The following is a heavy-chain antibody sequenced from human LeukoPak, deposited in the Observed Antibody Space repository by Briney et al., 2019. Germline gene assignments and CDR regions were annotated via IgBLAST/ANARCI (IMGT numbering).Heavy chain of an antibody. CDR1: GFTFSSYA. V-gene: IGHV3-23*01. D-gene: IGHD3-10*01. Sequence: GGSLRLSCAASGFTFSSYAMSWVRQAPGKGLEWVSAISGSGGSTYYADSVKGRFTISRDNSKNTLCLQMSSLRAEDTAVYYCAKHQNYYGSGRSDYWGQGTLVTVSS. CDR3: AKHQNYYGSGRSDY. CDR2: ISGSGGST. J-gene: IGHJ4*02.